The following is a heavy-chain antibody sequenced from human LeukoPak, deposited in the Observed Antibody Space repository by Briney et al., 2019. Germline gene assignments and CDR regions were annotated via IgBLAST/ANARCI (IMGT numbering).Heavy chain of an antibody. Sequence: PGGSLRLSCAASGFTFSGSAMHWVRQASGKGLEWVGRIRSKANSYATAYAASVKGRFTISRDDSRNTAYLQMNSLKTEDTAVYYCTRRGGINDYWGQGTLVTVSS. D-gene: IGHD1-14*01. CDR1: GFTFSGSA. CDR3: TRRGGINDY. V-gene: IGHV3-73*01. CDR2: IRSKANSYAT. J-gene: IGHJ4*02.